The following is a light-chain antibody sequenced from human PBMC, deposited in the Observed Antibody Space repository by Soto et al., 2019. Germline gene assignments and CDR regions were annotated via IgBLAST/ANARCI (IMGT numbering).Light chain of an antibody. CDR2: GAS. CDR1: QSVSSN. Sequence: EIVMTQSPATLSVTAGESATLSCRASQSVSSNLAWYQQKPGQAPRLLIYGASTRATGIPARFSGSGSGTEFTLTISSLQYEDFAVYYCQQYNNWSRTFGQGTKVEIK. J-gene: IGKJ1*01. CDR3: QQYNNWSRT. V-gene: IGKV3-15*01.